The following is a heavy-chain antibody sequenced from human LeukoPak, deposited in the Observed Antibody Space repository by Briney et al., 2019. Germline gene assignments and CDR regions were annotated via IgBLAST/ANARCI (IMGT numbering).Heavy chain of an antibody. CDR3: ARGGRGDAGDY. D-gene: IGHD4-17*01. V-gene: IGHV3-64*01. Sequence: GGSLRLSCAASGLTFSTYAMHWVRQAPGKGLEYVLAISSNGASTYYTNSVKGRFTISRDNSKNTLYLQMGSLRTEDLAVYYCARGGRGDAGDYWGQGTLVTVSS. CDR1: GLTFSTYA. CDR2: ISSNGAST. J-gene: IGHJ4*02.